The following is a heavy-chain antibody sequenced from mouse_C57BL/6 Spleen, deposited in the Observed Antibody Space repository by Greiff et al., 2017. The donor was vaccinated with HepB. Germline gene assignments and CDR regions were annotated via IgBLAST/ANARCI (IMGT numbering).Heavy chain of an antibody. CDR2: IYPGDGDT. CDR1: GYAFSSSW. V-gene: IGHV1-82*01. J-gene: IGHJ4*01. Sequence: VKLQESGPELVKPGASVKISCKASGYAFSSSWMNWVKQRPGKGLEWIGRIYPGDGDTNYNGKFKGKATLTADKSSSTAYMQLSSLTSEDSAVYFCATVYYSLSMDYWGQGTSVTVSS. CDR3: ATVYYSLSMDY. D-gene: IGHD2-12*01.